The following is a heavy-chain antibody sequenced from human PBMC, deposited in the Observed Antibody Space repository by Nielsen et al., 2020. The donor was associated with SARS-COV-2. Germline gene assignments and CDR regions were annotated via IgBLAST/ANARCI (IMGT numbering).Heavy chain of an antibody. CDR2: ISYSGST. CDR1: GGSFSTDY. V-gene: IGHV4-59*01. CDR3: ARGPGTAYYFMDV. Sequence: SETLSLTCTVSGGSFSTDYWSWVRQPPGKGLEWIGYISYSGSTNYSPSLKSRVAISVDTSKNQFSLKLRFVTAADTAVYCARGPGTAYYFMDVWGKGTTVTVSS. J-gene: IGHJ6*03. D-gene: IGHD1-7*01.